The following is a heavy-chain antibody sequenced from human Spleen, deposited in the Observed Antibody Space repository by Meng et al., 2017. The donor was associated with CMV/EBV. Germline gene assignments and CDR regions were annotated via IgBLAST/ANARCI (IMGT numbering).Heavy chain of an antibody. Sequence: GGSLRLSCAVSGFTVSGTYMSWVRQPPGKGLEWVSVIYKSGSTYYTESVQGRFTISRDNSNNTVFLQMGSLRSEDTAVYYCVRGYLPFDNWGQGTLVTVSS. J-gene: IGHJ4*02. CDR3: VRGYLPFDN. CDR2: IYKSGST. CDR1: GFTVSGTY. D-gene: IGHD1-14*01. V-gene: IGHV3-53*05.